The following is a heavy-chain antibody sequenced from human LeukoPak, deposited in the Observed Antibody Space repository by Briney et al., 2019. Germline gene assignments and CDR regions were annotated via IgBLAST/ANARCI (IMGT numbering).Heavy chain of an antibody. CDR3: ARGQSFDWLTHEY. CDR1: GFTFSSYE. J-gene: IGHJ4*02. V-gene: IGHV3-48*03. CDR2: ISTTGDRI. D-gene: IGHD3-9*01. Sequence: GGSLRLSCVASGFTFSSYEMNWVRQAPGKGLEWISYISTTGDRIQYADSVKGRFTISRDNAKNSLYLQMNSLRADDTAVYYCARGQSFDWLTHEYWGQGTLVTVSS.